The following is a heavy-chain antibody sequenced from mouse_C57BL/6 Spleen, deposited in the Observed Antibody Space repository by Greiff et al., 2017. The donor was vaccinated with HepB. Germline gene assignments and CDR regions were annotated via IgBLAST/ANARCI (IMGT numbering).Heavy chain of an antibody. D-gene: IGHD1-1*01. CDR2: IDPSDSYT. CDR1: GYTFTSYW. V-gene: IGHV1-69*01. CDR3: ARSSGSSPWYFDV. J-gene: IGHJ1*03. Sequence: VQLQQPGAELVMPGASVKLSCKASGYTFTSYWMHWVKQRPGQGLEWIGEIDPSDSYTNYNQKFKGKSTLTVDKSSSTAYMQLSSLTSEDSAVYYCARSSGSSPWYFDVWGTGTTVTVSS.